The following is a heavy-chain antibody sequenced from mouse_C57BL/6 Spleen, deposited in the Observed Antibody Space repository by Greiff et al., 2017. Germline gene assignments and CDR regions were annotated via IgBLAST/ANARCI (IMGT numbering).Heavy chain of an antibody. CDR3: ARWEKTRFSFDY. CDR1: GYTFTSYW. V-gene: IGHV1-52*01. CDR2: IDPSDSET. Sequence: QVQLKQPGAELVRPGSSVKLSCKASGYTFTSYWMHWVKQRPIQGLEWIGNIDPSDSETHYNQKFKDKATLTVDKSSSTAYMQLSSLPSEASAVYNCARWEKTRFSFDYWGQGTTLTVSS. D-gene: IGHD4-1*01. J-gene: IGHJ2*01.